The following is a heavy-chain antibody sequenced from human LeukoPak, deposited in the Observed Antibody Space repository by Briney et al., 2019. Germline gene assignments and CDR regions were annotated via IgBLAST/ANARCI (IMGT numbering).Heavy chain of an antibody. CDR2: INHSGRT. V-gene: IGHV4-34*01. CDR3: ARDLRYCSSTSCYKKTSEYFQH. Sequence: SETLSHTCAVYGGSFSGYYWGWIRHPPGKGLEWIGEINHSGRTNYNPSLKSRVTISVDTSKNQFSLKLSSVTAADTAVYYCARDLRYCSSTSCYKKTSEYFQHWGQGTLVTVSS. D-gene: IGHD2-2*02. CDR1: GGSFSGYY. J-gene: IGHJ1*01.